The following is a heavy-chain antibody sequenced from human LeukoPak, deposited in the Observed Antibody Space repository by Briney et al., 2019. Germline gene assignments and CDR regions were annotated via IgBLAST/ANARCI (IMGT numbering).Heavy chain of an antibody. CDR3: ARQSISGSSLSYFDY. D-gene: IGHD3-22*01. CDR1: GGSISSYY. J-gene: IGHJ4*02. Sequence: PSETLSLTCTVSGGSISSYYWSWIRQPPGKGLEWIGDIYDSGSTNYNPSLKSRVTISVDTSKNQCSLKLSSVTAADTAVYYCARQSISGSSLSYFDYWGQGTLVNVSS. V-gene: IGHV4-59*01. CDR2: IYDSGST.